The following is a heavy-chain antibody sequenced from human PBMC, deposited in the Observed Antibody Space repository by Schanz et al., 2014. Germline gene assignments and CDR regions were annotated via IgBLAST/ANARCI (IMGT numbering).Heavy chain of an antibody. CDR2: ISGGGGTT. CDR1: GFTFSSYA. CDR3: AKDRSWDYDSSGYFDY. D-gene: IGHD3-22*01. J-gene: IGHJ4*02. Sequence: EVQLLASGGGLVQPGGSLRLSCAASGFTFSSYAMSWVRQAPGKGLEWVSAISGGGGTTYYADCVKGRFTISRDNSKNTLYLQMNSLRAEDTAVYYCAKDRSWDYDSSGYFDYWGQGTLVTVSS. V-gene: IGHV3-23*01.